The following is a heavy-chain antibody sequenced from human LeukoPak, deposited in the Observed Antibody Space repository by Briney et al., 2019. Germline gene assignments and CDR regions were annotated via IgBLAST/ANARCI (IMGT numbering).Heavy chain of an antibody. CDR1: GFTFSSYG. Sequence: PGGSLSLSCAASGFTFSSYGMHWVRQAPGKGLEWVAVISYDGSNKYYADSVKGRFTISRDNSKNTLYLQMNSLRAEDTAVYYCAKVELALGGGQVDDYWGQGTLVTVSS. CDR3: AKVELALGGGQVDDY. J-gene: IGHJ4*02. D-gene: IGHD1-26*01. V-gene: IGHV3-30*18. CDR2: ISYDGSNK.